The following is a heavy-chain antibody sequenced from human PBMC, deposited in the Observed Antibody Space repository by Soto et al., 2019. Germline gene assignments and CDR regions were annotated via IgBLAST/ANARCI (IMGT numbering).Heavy chain of an antibody. J-gene: IGHJ4*02. CDR2: IWYDGSNK. CDR1: GFTFSSYG. V-gene: IGHV3-33*01. Sequence: QVQLVESGGGVVQPGRSLRLSCAASGFTFSSYGMHWVRQAPGKGLEWVAVIWYDGSNKYYADSVKGRFTISRDNSKNXXYLQMNSLRAEDTAVYYCARECTTYSSSWADCFDYWGQGTLVTVSS. CDR3: ARECTTYSSSWADCFDY. D-gene: IGHD6-13*01.